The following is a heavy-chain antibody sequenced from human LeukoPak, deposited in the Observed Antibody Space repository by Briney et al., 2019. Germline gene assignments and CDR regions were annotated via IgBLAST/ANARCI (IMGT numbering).Heavy chain of an antibody. CDR2: IYPGDSDT. CDR3: ARIRWLQFPLFDY. CDR1: GYSFTSYW. J-gene: IGHJ4*02. V-gene: IGHV5-51*01. Sequence: GESLKISCKGSGYSFTSYWIGWVRQMPGKGLEWLGIIYPGDSDTRYSPSFQGQVAISADKSISTAYLQWSSLKASDTAMYYCARIRWLQFPLFDYWGQGTLVTVSS. D-gene: IGHD5-24*01.